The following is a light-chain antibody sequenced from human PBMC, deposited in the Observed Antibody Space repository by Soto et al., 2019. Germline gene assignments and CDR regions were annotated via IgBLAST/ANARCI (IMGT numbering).Light chain of an antibody. CDR1: QSISSW. CDR2: KAS. J-gene: IGKJ1*01. V-gene: IGKV1-5*03. Sequence: DIQMTQSPSTLSASVVDGVTITCRASQSISSWLAWYQQKPGKAPKLLIYKASSLESGVPSRFSGSGSGTEFTLTISSLQPDDFATYYCHQYNSYSQTFGQGTKVEIK. CDR3: HQYNSYSQT.